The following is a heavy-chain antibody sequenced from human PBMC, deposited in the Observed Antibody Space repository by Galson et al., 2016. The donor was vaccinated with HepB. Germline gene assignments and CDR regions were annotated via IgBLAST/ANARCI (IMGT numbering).Heavy chain of an antibody. D-gene: IGHD2-2*02. CDR2: IDYRGNT. CDR1: GFTFSTYW. Sequence: LRLSCAASGFTFSTYWMSWIRQPPGKGLEWIGYIDYRGNTNYNPSLKSRVTLSVDTSTNHFSLNLRSVTAADTAVYYCAREDQGGGAAIGWFDPWGQGTLVTVSS. J-gene: IGHJ5*02. V-gene: IGHV4-59*01. CDR3: AREDQGGGAAIGWFDP.